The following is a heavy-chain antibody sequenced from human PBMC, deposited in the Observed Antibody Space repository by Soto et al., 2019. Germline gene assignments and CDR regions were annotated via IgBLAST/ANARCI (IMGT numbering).Heavy chain of an antibody. Sequence: VKVSCKASGYTFTDSAIHWVRQAPGQSLELLGWIAPGNGNTKYSQKFQGRVTITRDTSATTAYMELSSLRSEDTAVYYCAKGSRTWTPDYWGQGTLVTVSS. CDR1: GYTFTDSA. CDR2: IAPGNGNT. J-gene: IGHJ4*02. V-gene: IGHV1-3*01. CDR3: AKGSRTWTPDY. D-gene: IGHD3-10*01.